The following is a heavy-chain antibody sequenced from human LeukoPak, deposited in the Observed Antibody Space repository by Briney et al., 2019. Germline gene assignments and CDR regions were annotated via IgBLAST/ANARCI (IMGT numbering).Heavy chain of an antibody. CDR2: IYWNDDK. D-gene: IGHD2-8*01. CDR3: AHRLYCTDAGCYHFDY. CDR1: GFSLSTSGVG. J-gene: IGHJ4*02. V-gene: IGHV2-5*01. Sequence: SGPTLVKPTQTLTLTCTFSGFSLSTSGVGVGWIRQPPGKALEWLALIYWNDDKRYNPFLKRRLTITKDTSKNQVVLTMTDMDPVDTATYYCAHRLYCTDAGCYHFDYWGQGTLVTVSS.